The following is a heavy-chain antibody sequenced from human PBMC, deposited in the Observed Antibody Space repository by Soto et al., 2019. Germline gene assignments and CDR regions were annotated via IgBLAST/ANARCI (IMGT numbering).Heavy chain of an antibody. CDR1: GCTFSSYS. CDR2: ISSSSSYI. D-gene: IGHD3-22*01. J-gene: IGHJ5*02. CDR3: AREGQYSSGYYYVDRFDP. Sequence: PGGSLRLSCAASGCTFSSYSMNWVRQAPGKGLEWVSSISSSSSYIYYADSVKGRFTISRDNAKNSLYLQMNSLRAEDTAVYYCAREGQYSSGYYYVDRFDPWGQGTLVTVSS. V-gene: IGHV3-21*01.